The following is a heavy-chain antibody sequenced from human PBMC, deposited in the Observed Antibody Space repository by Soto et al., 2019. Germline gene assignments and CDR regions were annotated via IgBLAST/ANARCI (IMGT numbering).Heavy chain of an antibody. D-gene: IGHD3-22*01. CDR1: GFTFSSYG. J-gene: IGHJ4*02. V-gene: IGHV3-30*18. CDR3: AKGDYDSSGPIIFDY. CDR2: ISYDGSNK. Sequence: GGSLRLSCAASGFTFSSYGMHWVRQAPGKGLEWVAVISYDGSNKYYADSVKGRFTISRDNSKNTLYLQMNSLRAEDTAVYYCAKGDYDSSGPIIFDYWGQGTLVTVSS.